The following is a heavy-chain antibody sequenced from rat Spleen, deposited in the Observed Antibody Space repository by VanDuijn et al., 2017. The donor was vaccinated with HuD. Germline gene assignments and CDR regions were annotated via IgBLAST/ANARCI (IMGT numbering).Heavy chain of an antibody. CDR2: ISYDCRGT. CDR3: ARHGRGERTYYYVLDA. D-gene: IGHD4-3*01. Sequence: EVQLVASGGGLVQPGRSMTLSCTASGLSFSNYDMACVGQATTEGLGWVASISYDCRGTFYRDSVRARFTISRDNAKSTLYLQMDSLQSEDTATYYCARHGRGERTYYYVLDAWGQGASVTVSS. J-gene: IGHJ4*01. V-gene: IGHV5-25*01. CDR1: GLSFSNYD.